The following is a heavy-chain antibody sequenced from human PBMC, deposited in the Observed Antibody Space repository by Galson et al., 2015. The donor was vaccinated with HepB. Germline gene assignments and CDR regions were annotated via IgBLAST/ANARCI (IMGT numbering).Heavy chain of an antibody. V-gene: IGHV3-7*01. CDR3: ARENYYDGSGSDAFDM. D-gene: IGHD3-22*01. Sequence: PGKGLEWVADIKQDGNEQHYVDSVEGRFTISRDNARNSLFLQMDSLRAEDTAVYYCARENYYDGSGSDAFDMWGQGTMVTVSA. CDR2: IKQDGNEQ. J-gene: IGHJ3*02.